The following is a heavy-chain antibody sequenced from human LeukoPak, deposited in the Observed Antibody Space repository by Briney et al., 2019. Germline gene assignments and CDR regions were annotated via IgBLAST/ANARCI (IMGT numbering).Heavy chain of an antibody. D-gene: IGHD4-23*01. CDR1: GITLSNYG. CDR2: ISGCGGGT. CDR3: ARGIYGGFDY. V-gene: IGHV3-23*01. J-gene: IGHJ4*02. Sequence: GGSLRLSCAVSGITLSNYGMSWVRQARGGGLEWVAGISGCGGGTNYADSVKGRFTISRHNSKNTLSLQMNSLRAEDTAVYYCARGIYGGFDYWGQGTLVTVSS.